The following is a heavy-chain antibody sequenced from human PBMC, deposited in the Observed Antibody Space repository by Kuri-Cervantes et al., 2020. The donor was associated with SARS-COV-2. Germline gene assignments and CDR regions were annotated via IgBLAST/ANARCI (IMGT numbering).Heavy chain of an antibody. CDR1: GYTFTNYA. CDR3: ARGLAAVDY. Sequence: SSVNVSCKASGYTFTNYAMNWVRQAPGQGLEWVGGISPIFVKAKYAQKFQGRVTISADESTRTVYMELTSLRFEDTATYYCARGLAAVDYWGQGTLVTVSS. J-gene: IGHJ4*02. D-gene: IGHD6-13*01. CDR2: ISPIFVKA. V-gene: IGHV1-69*13.